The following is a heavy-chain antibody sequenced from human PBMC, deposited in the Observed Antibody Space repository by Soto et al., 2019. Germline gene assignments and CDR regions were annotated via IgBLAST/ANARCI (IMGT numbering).Heavy chain of an antibody. Sequence: HPGGSLRLSCAASGFTFSSYEMNWVRQAPGKGLEWVSYISSSGSTIYYADSVKGRFTISRDNAKNSLYLQMNSLRAEDTAVYYCFLWFGELGSYYGMDVWGQGTTVTVSS. D-gene: IGHD3-10*01. J-gene: IGHJ6*02. CDR2: ISSSGSTI. CDR3: FLWFGELGSYYGMDV. CDR1: GFTFSSYE. V-gene: IGHV3-48*03.